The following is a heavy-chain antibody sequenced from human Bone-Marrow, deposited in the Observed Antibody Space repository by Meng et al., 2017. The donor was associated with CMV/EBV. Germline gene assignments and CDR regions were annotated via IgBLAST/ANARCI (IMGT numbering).Heavy chain of an antibody. D-gene: IGHD2-2*01. J-gene: IGHJ3*02. CDR3: ATSGYCSSTSCPTGVYGAFDI. Sequence: ASVKVSCKASGYTFTGYYMHWVRQAPGQGLEWMGWINPNSGGTNYAQKFQGRVTMTRDTSISTAYMELSRLRSDDTAVYYCATSGYCSSTSCPTGVYGAFDIWGQGTMVTVSS. CDR2: INPNSGGT. V-gene: IGHV1-2*02. CDR1: GYTFTGYY.